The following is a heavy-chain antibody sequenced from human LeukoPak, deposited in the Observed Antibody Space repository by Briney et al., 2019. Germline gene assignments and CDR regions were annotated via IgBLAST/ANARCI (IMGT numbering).Heavy chain of an antibody. CDR2: IRYDGSNK. V-gene: IGHV3-30*02. Sequence: GGSLRLSCAASGFTFSSYGMHWVRQAPGKGLEWVAFIRYDGSNKYYADSVKGRFTISRDNSKNTLYLQMNSLRAEDTAVYYCAKDLTTYDPNIDYWGQGTLVTVSS. D-gene: IGHD4-17*01. CDR3: AKDLTTYDPNIDY. CDR1: GFTFSSYG. J-gene: IGHJ4*02.